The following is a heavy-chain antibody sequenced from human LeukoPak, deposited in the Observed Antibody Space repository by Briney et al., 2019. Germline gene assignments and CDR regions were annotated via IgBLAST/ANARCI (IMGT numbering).Heavy chain of an antibody. Sequence: GGSLRLSCVASDFTFDFYWMTWVRQAPGKGLEWLANILPDGSQKYYVDSVKGRFTISRDNSKNTLYLQMNSLRAEDTAVYYCAKDRKESLFWDYWGQGTLVTVSS. CDR1: DFTFDFYW. V-gene: IGHV3-7*03. D-gene: IGHD3-3*01. J-gene: IGHJ4*02. CDR2: ILPDGSQK. CDR3: AKDRKESLFWDY.